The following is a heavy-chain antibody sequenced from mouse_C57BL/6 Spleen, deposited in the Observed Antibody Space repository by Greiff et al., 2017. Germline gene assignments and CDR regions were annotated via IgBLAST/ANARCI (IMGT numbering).Heavy chain of an antibody. V-gene: IGHV1-18*01. J-gene: IGHJ1*03. Sequence: EVQLQQSGPELVKPGASVKIPCKASGYTFTDYNMHWVKQSPGKSLEWIGDINPNNGGTIYNQKFKGKATLTVDKSSSTAYMELRSLTSEDTAVYYGARIGDWYFDVWGTGTTVTVSS. CDR2: INPNNGGT. D-gene: IGHD2-14*01. CDR3: ARIGDWYFDV. CDR1: GYTFTDYN.